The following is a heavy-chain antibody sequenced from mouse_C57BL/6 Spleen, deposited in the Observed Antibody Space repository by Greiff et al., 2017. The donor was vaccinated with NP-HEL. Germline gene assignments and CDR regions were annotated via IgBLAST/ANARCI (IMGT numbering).Heavy chain of an antibody. CDR3: AKGGYDYDWYFDV. J-gene: IGHJ1*03. Sequence: VKLMESGPGLVQPSQCLSITCTVSGFSFTSYGVHWVRQSPGKGLEWLGVICRGGSTDYNAAFMSSLSINKDNSKSQVFFKMNSLQADDTAIYYCAKGGYDYDWYFDVWGTGTTVTVSS. CDR2: ICRGGST. CDR1: GFSFTSYG. D-gene: IGHD2-4*01. V-gene: IGHV2-5*01.